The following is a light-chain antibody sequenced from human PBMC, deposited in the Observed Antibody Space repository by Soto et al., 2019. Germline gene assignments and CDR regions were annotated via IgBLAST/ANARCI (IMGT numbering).Light chain of an antibody. J-gene: IGKJ1*01. CDR3: QQHYNLPPWT. CDR1: QSISTY. V-gene: IGKV1-39*01. Sequence: DIPITESPPSLSASVGYTVTITCLASQSISTYLDWYQVTPGKAPKVLIYGASTLQDGVPSRFSGSGSGTDFTLSINNLQPEDFATYYCQQHYNLPPWTFGQGTKVDIK. CDR2: GAS.